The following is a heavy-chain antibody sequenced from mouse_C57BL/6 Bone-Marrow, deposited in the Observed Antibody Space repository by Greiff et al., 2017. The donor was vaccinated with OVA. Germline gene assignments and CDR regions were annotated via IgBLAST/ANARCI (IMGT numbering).Heavy chain of an antibody. CDR1: GYAFSSSW. CDR3: ARNYYGGSDHAMDY. V-gene: IGHV1-82*01. CDR2: IYPGDGDT. J-gene: IGHJ4*01. D-gene: IGHD1-1*01. Sequence: QVQLQQSGPELVKPGASVKISCKASGYAFSSSWMNWVKQRPGKGLEWIGRIYPGDGDTNYNGKFKGKATLTADKSSSTAYMQLSSLTSEDSAVYFCARNYYGGSDHAMDYWGQGTSVTVSS.